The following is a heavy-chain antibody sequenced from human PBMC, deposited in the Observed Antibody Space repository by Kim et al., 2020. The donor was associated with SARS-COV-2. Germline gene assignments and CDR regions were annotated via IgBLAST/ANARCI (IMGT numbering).Heavy chain of an antibody. CDR1: GFTFSSYG. Sequence: GGSLRLSCAASGFTFSSYGMHWVRQAPGKGLEWVAVISYDGSNKYYADSVKGRFTISRDNSKNTLYLQMNSLRAEDTAVYYCAKELGRITIFGVVITPDYGMDVWGQGTTVTVSS. V-gene: IGHV3-30*18. CDR2: ISYDGSNK. D-gene: IGHD3-3*01. J-gene: IGHJ6*02. CDR3: AKELGRITIFGVVITPDYGMDV.